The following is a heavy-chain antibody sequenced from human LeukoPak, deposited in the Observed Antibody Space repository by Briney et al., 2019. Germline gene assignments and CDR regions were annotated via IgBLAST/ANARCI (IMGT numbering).Heavy chain of an antibody. D-gene: IGHD3-10*01. V-gene: IGHV3-66*01. CDR1: GFTFSSCW. J-gene: IGHJ4*02. CDR2: IYSGGNT. CDR3: ANLPRGDY. Sequence: GGSLTLSCAVSGFTFSSCWMSWVRQAPGKGLGWVSVIYSGGNTYYPDFVKARFTISRDNSKNTLYLQINSLTAEDTAVYYCANLPRGDYWGLGTLVTVSS.